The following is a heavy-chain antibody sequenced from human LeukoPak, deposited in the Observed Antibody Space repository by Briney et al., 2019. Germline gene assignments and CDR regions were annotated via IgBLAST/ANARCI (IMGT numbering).Heavy chain of an antibody. J-gene: IGHJ4*02. V-gene: IGHV1-2*02. CDR3: ARDRYSYGFSDDY. CDR2: INPNSGGT. D-gene: IGHD5-18*01. CDR1: GYTFTGYY. Sequence: ASVKVSCKASGYTFTGYYMHWVRQAPGQGLEWMGWINPNSGGTNYAQKFQGRVTMTRGTSISTAYMELSRLRSDDTAVYYCARDRYSYGFSDDYWGQGTLVTVSS.